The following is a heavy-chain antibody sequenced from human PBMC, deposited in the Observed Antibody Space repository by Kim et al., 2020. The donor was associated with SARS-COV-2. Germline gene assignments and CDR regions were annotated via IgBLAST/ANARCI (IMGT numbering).Heavy chain of an antibody. D-gene: IGHD5-12*01. Sequence: GGSLRLSCAVSGFTFSDYPMSWIRQTPGKGLEWISVISGGGVTTYEADSVKGRFTISRDNAKNSLYLQMNSLRAEDTAMYYCARKYSGSDYWGQGTQVIVS. V-gene: IGHV3-11*04. CDR2: ISGGGVTT. J-gene: IGHJ4*02. CDR3: ARKYSGSDY. CDR1: GFTFSDYP.